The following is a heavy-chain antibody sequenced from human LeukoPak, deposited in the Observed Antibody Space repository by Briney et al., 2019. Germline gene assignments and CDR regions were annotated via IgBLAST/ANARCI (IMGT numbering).Heavy chain of an antibody. D-gene: IGHD3-10*01. V-gene: IGHV3-11*01. CDR1: GFTFSDYY. Sequence: GGSLRLSCAASGFTFSDYYMSWVRQAPGKGLEWLSYISTRGTTIYYADSVRGRFTISRDNANNSLFLQMNSLRAEDTAVYYCAKDNGYYYGSGSYFGGQGTLVTVSS. CDR3: AKDNGYYYGSGSYF. J-gene: IGHJ4*02. CDR2: ISTRGTTI.